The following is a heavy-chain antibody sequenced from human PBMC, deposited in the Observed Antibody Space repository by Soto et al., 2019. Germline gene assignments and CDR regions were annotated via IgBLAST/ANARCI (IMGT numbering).Heavy chain of an antibody. D-gene: IGHD6-13*01. CDR3: TRNASRDSSARGWFDP. V-gene: IGHV3-21*01. CDR2: ISSNSAYV. Sequence: SGGSLRLSCAASGFTFRSFTMNWVRQAPGKGLEWVSTISSNSAYVYYTDALRGRFTISRDNAKNSLHLQMNSLRAEDTAVYYCTRNASRDSSARGWFDPWGPGTLVTVSS. CDR1: GFTFRSFT. J-gene: IGHJ5*02.